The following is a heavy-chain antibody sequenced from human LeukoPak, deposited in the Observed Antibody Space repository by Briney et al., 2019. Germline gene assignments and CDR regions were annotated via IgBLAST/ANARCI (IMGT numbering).Heavy chain of an antibody. V-gene: IGHV3-74*03. J-gene: IGHJ4*02. CDR2: IDSDGSTT. Sequence: GGSLRLSCAASGFTFSNYWMTWVRQAPGKGLVWVSRIDSDGSTTTYADSVKGRFTISRDNAKNTLYLQMNSLRVEDTAMYYCARDSGSYFLCWGQGTLVTVSS. D-gene: IGHD1-26*01. CDR1: GFTFSNYW. CDR3: ARDSGSYFLC.